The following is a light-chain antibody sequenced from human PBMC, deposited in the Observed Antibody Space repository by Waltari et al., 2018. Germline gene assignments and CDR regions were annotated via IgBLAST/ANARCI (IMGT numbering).Light chain of an antibody. V-gene: IGLV7-43*01. Sequence: QTVVTQEPSLTVSPGGTVTLPCASSKGAVTRGYYPSWLQQKPGQPPRALIYSTSNKNSWTPARCSGSLLGGKAALTLSGVQPEDEADYYCLLYYGGAWVFGGGTKLAVL. CDR1: KGAVTRGYY. CDR2: STS. CDR3: LLYYGGAWV. J-gene: IGLJ3*02.